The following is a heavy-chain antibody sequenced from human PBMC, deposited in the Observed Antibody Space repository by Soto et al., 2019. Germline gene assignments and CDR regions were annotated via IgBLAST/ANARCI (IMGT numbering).Heavy chain of an antibody. D-gene: IGHD3-3*01. CDR3: ARAGGYYDYYYYGMDV. V-gene: IGHV4-30-2*01. J-gene: IGHJ6*02. CDR1: GGSISSGGYS. Sequence: PSETLSLTCAVSGGSISSGGYSWSWIRQPPGKGLEWIGYIYHSGSTYYNPSLKSRVTISVDRSKNQFSLKLSSVTAADTAVYYCARAGGYYDYYYYGMDVWGQGTTVTVSS. CDR2: IYHSGST.